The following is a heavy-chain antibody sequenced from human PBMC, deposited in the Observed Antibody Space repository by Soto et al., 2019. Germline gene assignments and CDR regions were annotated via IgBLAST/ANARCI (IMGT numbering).Heavy chain of an antibody. V-gene: IGHV4-31*03. CDR1: GASISSGGYY. CDR3: ARSGYDSSGYYINWFDP. D-gene: IGHD3-22*01. Sequence: SETLSLTCTVSGASISSGGYYWGWIRQHPGKGLEWIGYIYYSGSTYYNPSLKSRVAISVDTSKNQFSLKLTSVTAADTAVYYCARSGYDSSGYYINWFDPWGQGTLVTVSS. CDR2: IYYSGST. J-gene: IGHJ5*02.